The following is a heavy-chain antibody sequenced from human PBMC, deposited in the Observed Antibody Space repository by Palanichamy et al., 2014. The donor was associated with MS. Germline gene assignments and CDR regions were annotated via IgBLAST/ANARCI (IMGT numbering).Heavy chain of an antibody. CDR3: ARDVGGVDTHAMDV. CDR1: GGTFSSYA. J-gene: IGHJ6*03. D-gene: IGHD5-18*01. CDR2: IIPVFATP. V-gene: IGHV1-69*01. Sequence: QVQLVQSGAEVKKPGSSVKVSCKASGGTFSSYAINWVRQAPGQGLEWMGGIIPVFATPTYAQKFQGRVTITADESTTTAYMELSSLRFEDTAIYFCARDVGGVDTHAMDVWGKGTTVTVSS.